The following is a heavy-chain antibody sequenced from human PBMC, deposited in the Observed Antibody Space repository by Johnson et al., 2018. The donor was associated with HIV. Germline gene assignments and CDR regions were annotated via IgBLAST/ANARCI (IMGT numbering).Heavy chain of an antibody. D-gene: IGHD3-10*01. CDR1: GFTFSNYA. Sequence: VHLVESGGGVVQPGRSLRLSCTASGFTFSNYAIHWVRQAPGKGLEWVAGIKYDGSNKYYADSVKGRFTISRENSKNTLYVQMNSLRAEDTAVYYCAREGALLLWFGASPFDIWGQGTMVTVSS. CDR3: AREGALLLWFGASPFDI. V-gene: IGHV3-30*04. J-gene: IGHJ3*02. CDR2: IKYDGSNK.